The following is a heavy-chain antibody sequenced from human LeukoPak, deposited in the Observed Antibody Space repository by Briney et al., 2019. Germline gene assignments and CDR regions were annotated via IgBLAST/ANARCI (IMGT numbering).Heavy chain of an antibody. Sequence: PSETLSLTCAVYGGSFSGYYWSWIRQPPGKGLEWIGEINHGGSTNYNPSLKSRVTISVDTSKNQFSLKLSSVTAADTAVYYCARHFYGDYYFDYWGQGTLVTVSS. J-gene: IGHJ4*02. V-gene: IGHV4-34*01. CDR2: INHGGST. CDR3: ARHFYGDYYFDY. CDR1: GGSFSGYY. D-gene: IGHD4-17*01.